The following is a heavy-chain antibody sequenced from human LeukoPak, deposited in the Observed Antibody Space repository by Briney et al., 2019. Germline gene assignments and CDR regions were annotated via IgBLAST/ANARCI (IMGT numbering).Heavy chain of an antibody. CDR1: GGSISSSGYS. CDR3: ARSPAYCGGDCPTGGAFDI. V-gene: IGHV4-30-4*07. J-gene: IGHJ3*02. CDR2: MDYSGST. D-gene: IGHD2-21*02. Sequence: PSQTLSLTCAVSGGSISSSGYSWSWIRQPPGKGLEWIGYMDYSGSTYYNPSLKSRVTISLETSKNQFSLKLSSVTAADTAVYYCARSPAYCGGDCPTGGAFDIWGQGTVVIVSS.